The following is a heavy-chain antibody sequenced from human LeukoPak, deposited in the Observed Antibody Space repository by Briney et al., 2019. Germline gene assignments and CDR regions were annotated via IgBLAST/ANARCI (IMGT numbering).Heavy chain of an antibody. D-gene: IGHD2-2*01. CDR3: ARGVPALDY. CDR2: ISSSSYI. V-gene: IGHV3-69-1*01. CDR1: GFSFSSYA. J-gene: IGHJ4*02. Sequence: GGSLRLSCAASGFSFSSYALSWVRQAPGKGLEWVSSISSSSYIYYADSVKGRFTISRDNAKNSLSLQMNSLRAEDTAVYYCARGVPALDYWGQGTLVTVSS.